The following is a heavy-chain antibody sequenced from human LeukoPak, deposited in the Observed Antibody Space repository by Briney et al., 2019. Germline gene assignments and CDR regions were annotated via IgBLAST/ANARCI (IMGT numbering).Heavy chain of an antibody. CDR2: IYYSGST. V-gene: IGHV4-39*07. D-gene: IGHD5-12*01. CDR1: VGSLSSSSYY. CDR3: ARDQGVATITGLVVDSFDI. J-gene: IGHJ3*02. Sequence: SETLSLTCTVSVGSLSSSSYYWGWIRQPPGKGLEWLGTIYYSGSTYYNPSLKSRVTISVDTSKNQFSLKLSSVTAADTAVYYCARDQGVATITGLVVDSFDIWGQGTMVTVSS.